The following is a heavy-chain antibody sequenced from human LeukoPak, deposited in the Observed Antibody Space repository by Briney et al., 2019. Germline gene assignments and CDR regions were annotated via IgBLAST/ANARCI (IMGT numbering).Heavy chain of an antibody. CDR1: GYTFTSYG. D-gene: IGHD2-15*01. Sequence: GASVKVSCKASGYTFTSYGISWVRQAPGQGLEWMGWISAYNGNTNYAQKLQGRVTMTTDTSTSTAYMELRSLRSDDTAVYYCARDRPLDFYCSGGSCYSDYYYYYGMDVWGQGTTVTVS. CDR3: ARDRPLDFYCSGGSCYSDYYYYYGMDV. J-gene: IGHJ6*02. CDR2: ISAYNGNT. V-gene: IGHV1-18*01.